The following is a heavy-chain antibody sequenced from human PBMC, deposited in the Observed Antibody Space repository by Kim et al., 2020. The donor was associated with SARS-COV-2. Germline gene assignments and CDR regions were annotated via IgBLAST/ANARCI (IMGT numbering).Heavy chain of an antibody. V-gene: IGHV6-1*01. J-gene: IGHJ4*02. D-gene: IGHD2-15*01. CDR2: TYYRSKWYN. CDR1: GDSVSSNSAA. CDR3: ARSPQNYCSGGSCYSPPYFNL. Sequence: SQTLSLTCAISGDSVSSNSAAWNWIRQSPSRGLEWLGRTYYRSKWYNDYAVSVKSRITINPDTSKNQFSLQLNSVTPEDTAVYYCARSPQNYCSGGSCYSPPYFNLWGQGTLVTVSS.